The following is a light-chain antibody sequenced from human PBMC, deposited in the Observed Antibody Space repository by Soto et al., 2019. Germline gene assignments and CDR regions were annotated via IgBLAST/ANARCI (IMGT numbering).Light chain of an antibody. J-gene: IGLJ1*01. CDR3: TSYTPSSTYV. V-gene: IGLV2-14*03. CDR2: AVS. Sequence: QSVLTQPASVSGSPGQSITISCTGTSSDVGNYDYVSWYQQYPGKAHKLMIYAVSRRPSGVSNRFSGSKSGNTASLTISGLQAEDEADYYCTSYTPSSTYVFGTGTKLTVL. CDR1: SSDVGNYDY.